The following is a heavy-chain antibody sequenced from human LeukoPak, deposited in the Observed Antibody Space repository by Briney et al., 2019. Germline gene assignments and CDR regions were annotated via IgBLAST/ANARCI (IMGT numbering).Heavy chain of an antibody. CDR2: IKQDGSEK. Sequence: GGSLRLSFAASGFPFSSYWMSWVRPAPGKGLEWVANIKQDGSEKYYVDSVKGRFTISRDNAKNSLYLQMNSLRAEDTAVYYCARDDCSSISCYHNWFDPWGQGTLVTVSS. CDR1: GFPFSSYW. D-gene: IGHD2-2*01. J-gene: IGHJ5*02. CDR3: ARDDCSSISCYHNWFDP. V-gene: IGHV3-7*01.